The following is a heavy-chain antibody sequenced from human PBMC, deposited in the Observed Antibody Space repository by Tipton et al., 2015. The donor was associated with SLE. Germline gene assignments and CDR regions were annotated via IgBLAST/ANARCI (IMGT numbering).Heavy chain of an antibody. V-gene: IGHV3-23*01. J-gene: IGHJ4*02. CDR1: GFTFHDYA. D-gene: IGHD2-15*01. Sequence: SLRLSCAASGFTFHDYAMHWVRQAPGKGLEWVSAISGSGDRTYYADSVRGRFTISRDNSKNTVYLQMNSLRVDDTAVYYCVNLVVREAAADYWGQGTLVTVS. CDR2: ISGSGDRT. CDR3: VNLVVREAAADY.